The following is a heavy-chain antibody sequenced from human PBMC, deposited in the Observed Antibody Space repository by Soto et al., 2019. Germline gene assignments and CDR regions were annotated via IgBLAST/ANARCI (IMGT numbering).Heavy chain of an antibody. Sequence: GASVKVSCKASGYTFTGYYMHWVRQAPGQGLEWMGWINPNSGGTNYAQKFQGWVTMTRDTSISTAYMELSRLRSDDTAVYYCARGSWTLQGDYYGMDVWGQGTTVTVSS. CDR3: ARGSWTLQGDYYGMDV. CDR2: INPNSGGT. CDR1: GYTFTGYY. D-gene: IGHD3-16*01. V-gene: IGHV1-2*04. J-gene: IGHJ6*02.